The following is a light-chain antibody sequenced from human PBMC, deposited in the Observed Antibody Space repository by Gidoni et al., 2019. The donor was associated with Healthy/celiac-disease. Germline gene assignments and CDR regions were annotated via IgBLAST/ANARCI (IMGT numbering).Light chain of an antibody. CDR1: QSVLYSSNNKNY. Sequence: DIVMTQSPDSLAVSLGERATINCKSGQSVLYSSNNKNYLAWYQQKPGQPPKLLIYWASTRESGVPDRFSGSGSGTDFTLTISSLQAEDVAVYYCQQYYSTPLTFGGXTKVEIK. CDR2: WAS. V-gene: IGKV4-1*01. J-gene: IGKJ4*01. CDR3: QQYYSTPLT.